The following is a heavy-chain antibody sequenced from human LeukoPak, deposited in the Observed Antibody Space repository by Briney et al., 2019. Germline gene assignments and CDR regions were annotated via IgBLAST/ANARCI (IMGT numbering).Heavy chain of an antibody. CDR2: IRSNTYGGTT. D-gene: IGHD5-18*01. J-gene: IGHJ4*02. Sequence: GGSLRLSCTVSGFTLSSYEMSWIRQAPGKGLEWVGFIRSNTYGGTTEYVASVTGRFTISRDDSKRIAYLQMNNLKTEDTAVYYCGHSFGFVWGRGTLVTVSS. V-gene: IGHV3-49*03. CDR1: GFTLSSYE. CDR3: GHSFGFV.